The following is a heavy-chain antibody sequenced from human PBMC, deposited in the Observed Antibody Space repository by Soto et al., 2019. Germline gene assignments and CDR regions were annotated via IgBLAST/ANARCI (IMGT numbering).Heavy chain of an antibody. V-gene: IGHV3-30*03. J-gene: IGHJ2*01. D-gene: IGHD3-16*01. CDR3: ARDGWGSNWYFDL. Sequence: GGSLRLSCGAPGVTFKDYGMHWVRQAPGKGLEWVAVISYDGKQTYYADSVKGRFTISKDKSKRTLFLQMNSLRVDDTAVYYCARDGWGSNWYFDLWGRGTLVTVSS. CDR2: ISYDGKQT. CDR1: GVTFKDYG.